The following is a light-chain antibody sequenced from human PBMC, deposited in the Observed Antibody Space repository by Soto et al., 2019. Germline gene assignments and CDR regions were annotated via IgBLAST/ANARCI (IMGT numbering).Light chain of an antibody. CDR3: QHYNGDSRT. J-gene: IGKJ1*01. CDR1: QSISSW. Sequence: DIQMTQSPSTLSASVGDRVTITCRASQSISSWLAWYQQKPGKAPKLLIYDASSLESGVPSRFSGSGSGTEFTLTISSLQPDDFATYYCQHYNGDSRTFGQGTKVEIK. CDR2: DAS. V-gene: IGKV1-5*01.